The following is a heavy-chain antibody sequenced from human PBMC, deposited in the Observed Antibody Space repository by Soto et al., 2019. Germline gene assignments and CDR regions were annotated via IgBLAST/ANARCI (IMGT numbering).Heavy chain of an antibody. CDR1: GGSISSGDYY. CDR3: APTSRELLSWFDP. V-gene: IGHV4-39*01. Sequence: PSETLSLTCTVSGGSISSGDYYWSWIRQPPGKGLEWIGSIYYSGSTYYNPSLKSRVTISVDTPKNQFSLKLSSVTAADTAVYYCAPTSRELLSWFDPWGQGALVTVSS. J-gene: IGHJ5*02. D-gene: IGHD1-26*01. CDR2: IYYSGST.